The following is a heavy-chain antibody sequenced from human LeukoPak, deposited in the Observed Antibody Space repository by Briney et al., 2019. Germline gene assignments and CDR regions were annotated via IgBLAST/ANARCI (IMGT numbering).Heavy chain of an antibody. CDR3: ARDRTNYGGYYFDY. V-gene: IGHV4-4*07. CDR2: IYTSGST. J-gene: IGHJ4*02. Sequence: SETLSLTCTVSGGSISSYYWSWIRQPAGKGLEWLGRIYTSGSTNYNPSLKSRVTMSVDTSKNQFSLKLSSVTAADTAVYYCARDRTNYGGYYFDYWGQGTLVTVSS. D-gene: IGHD4-23*01. CDR1: GGSISSYY.